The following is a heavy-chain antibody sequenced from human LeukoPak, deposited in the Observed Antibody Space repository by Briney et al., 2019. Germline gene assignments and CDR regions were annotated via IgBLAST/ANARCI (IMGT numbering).Heavy chain of an antibody. CDR2: ISVASNT. CDR1: GLAFSSYA. CDR3: ADYGVSGVRNNFY. D-gene: IGHD3-3*01. Sequence: GGSLRLSCAASGLAFSSYAMSWLRQAPGKGLEWVSTISVASNTFYADSVKGRFTISRDNSRNTVYLQMTSLRADDTAVYYCADYGVSGVRNNFYWGQGTLVTVSS. V-gene: IGHV3-23*01. J-gene: IGHJ4*02.